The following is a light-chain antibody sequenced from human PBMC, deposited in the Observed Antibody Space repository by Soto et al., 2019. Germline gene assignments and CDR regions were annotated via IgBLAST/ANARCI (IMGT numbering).Light chain of an antibody. CDR1: QNIRTW. V-gene: IGKV1-5*01. Sequence: DIQMTQSPSTLSASVGDRVPITCRASQNIRTWLSWYQQKPGKAPNLLIFDASSLHSGVPSRFSVSGSGTEFTLTITSLEPDDFATYYCQHYNPYSGPFGQGTKVDIK. CDR2: DAS. CDR3: QHYNPYSGP. J-gene: IGKJ1*01.